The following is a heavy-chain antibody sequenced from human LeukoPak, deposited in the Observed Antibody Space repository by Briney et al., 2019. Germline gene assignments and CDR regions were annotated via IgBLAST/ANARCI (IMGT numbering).Heavy chain of an antibody. J-gene: IGHJ4*02. Sequence: APLKASCKASGYTFTNYAISSVRQAPGHRLECLGWISTYTTANKNYAEKFQGRINMTKDTSTSTAYMELRSLRSDDAAVYFCARGSGRTWWDFFDHWGQGTLVTVSS. CDR2: ISTYTTANK. CDR3: ARGSGRTWWDFFDH. V-gene: IGHV1-18*01. CDR1: GYTFTNYA. D-gene: IGHD2-8*02.